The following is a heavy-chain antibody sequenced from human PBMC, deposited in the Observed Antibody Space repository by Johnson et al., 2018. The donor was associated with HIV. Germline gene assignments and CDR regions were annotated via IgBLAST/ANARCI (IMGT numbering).Heavy chain of an antibody. CDR1: GFTFSSYG. J-gene: IGHJ3*02. Sequence: QVQLVESGGGVVQSGRSLRLSCAASGFTFSSYGMHWVRQAPAKGLEWVAFIRYDGSNKYYADSVKGRFTISRDNAKNSLYLQMNSLRAEDTAVYYCARDRGITIFAVTIDAVDIWGQGTMVTVSS. CDR2: IRYDGSNK. D-gene: IGHD3-3*01. V-gene: IGHV3-33*08. CDR3: ARDRGITIFAVTIDAVDI.